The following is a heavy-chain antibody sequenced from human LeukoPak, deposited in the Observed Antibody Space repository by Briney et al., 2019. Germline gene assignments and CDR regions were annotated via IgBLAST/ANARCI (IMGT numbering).Heavy chain of an antibody. V-gene: IGHV4-34*01. J-gene: IGHJ4*02. CDR3: ARSRKRLERRFDY. D-gene: IGHD1-1*01. CDR2: INHSGST. Sequence: SETLSLTCTVSGGSFSSYYWNWIRQPPGKGLEWIGEINHSGSTNYNPSLKSRVTISVDTSKNQFSLKLRSVTAADTAVYYCARSRKRLERRFDYWGQGTLVTVSS. CDR1: GGSFSSYY.